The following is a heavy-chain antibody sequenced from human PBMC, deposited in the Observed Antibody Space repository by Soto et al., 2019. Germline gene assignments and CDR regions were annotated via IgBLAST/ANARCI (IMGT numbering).Heavy chain of an antibody. D-gene: IGHD3-16*01. Sequence: EASVKVSCKVSGYRFPSYGINWVRQAPGQGLEWVGWVNPDNHNTNYAQNFQHRVSLTTDTSTNTAFLELRGLRSDDTAVYYCARVRFGDPFDYWGQGTLVTVSS. J-gene: IGHJ4*02. V-gene: IGHV1-18*01. CDR1: GYRFPSYG. CDR3: ARVRFGDPFDY. CDR2: VNPDNHNT.